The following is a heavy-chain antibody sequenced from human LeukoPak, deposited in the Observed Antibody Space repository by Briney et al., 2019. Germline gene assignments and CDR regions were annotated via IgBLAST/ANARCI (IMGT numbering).Heavy chain of an antibody. CDR3: ATSQEPPDYYYGMDV. D-gene: IGHD1-14*01. Sequence: ASVKVSCKASGYTFTGYYMHWVRQAPGKGLEWMGGFDPEDGETIYAQKFQGRVTMTEDTSTDTAYMELSSLRSGDTAVYYCATSQEPPDYYYGMDVWGQGTTVTVSS. J-gene: IGHJ6*02. CDR1: GYTFTGYY. CDR2: FDPEDGET. V-gene: IGHV1-24*01.